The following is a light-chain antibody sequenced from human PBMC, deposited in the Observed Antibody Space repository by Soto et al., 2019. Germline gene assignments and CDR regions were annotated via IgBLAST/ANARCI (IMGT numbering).Light chain of an antibody. CDR1: SGHSSYA. CDR2: LNSDGSH. Sequence: QPVLTQSPSASASLGASVKLTCTLSSGHSSYAIAWHQQQPEKGPRYLMKLNSDGSHSKGDGIPDRFSGSSSGAERYLTISGLQSEDEADYYCQTWGTALYVFGTGTKVTVL. V-gene: IGLV4-69*01. J-gene: IGLJ1*01. CDR3: QTWGTALYV.